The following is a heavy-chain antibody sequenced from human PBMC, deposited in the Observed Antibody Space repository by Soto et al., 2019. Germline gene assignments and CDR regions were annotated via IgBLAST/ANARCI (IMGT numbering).Heavy chain of an antibody. Sequence: QVQLVQSGAEVKKPGASVTVSCKASGYTFTNNVINWVRQAPGQGLEWMGWMNPNSGNTGYAQKFQGRVTMTRNXSXRTXXXXXXXXXXXXXXXXXXXXXXXXXXSXXWGQGTLVTVSS. CDR3: XXXXXXXXSXX. CDR1: GYTFTNNV. J-gene: IGHJ4*02. CDR2: MNPNSGNT. V-gene: IGHV1-8*01.